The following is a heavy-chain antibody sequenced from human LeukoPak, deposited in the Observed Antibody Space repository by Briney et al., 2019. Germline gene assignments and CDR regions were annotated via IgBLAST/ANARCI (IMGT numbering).Heavy chain of an antibody. V-gene: IGHV1-24*01. Sequence: ASVKVSCNVSGYTLTELSMHWVRQAPGKGLEWMGGFDPEDGETIYAQKFQGRVTMTEDTSTGTAYMELSSLRSEDTAVYYCATGALLEKGDYSYWGQGTLVTVSS. J-gene: IGHJ4*02. CDR3: ATGALLEKGDYSY. D-gene: IGHD4-11*01. CDR2: FDPEDGET. CDR1: GYTLTELS.